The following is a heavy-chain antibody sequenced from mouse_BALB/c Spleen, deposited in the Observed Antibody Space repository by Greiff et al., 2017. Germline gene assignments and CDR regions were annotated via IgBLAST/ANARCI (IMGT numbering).Heavy chain of an antibody. V-gene: IGHV10S3*01. CDR2: IRSKSNNYAT. Sequence: EVQLVETGGGLVQPKGSLKLSCAASGFTFNTNAMNWVRQAPGKGLEWVARIRSKSNNYATYYADSVKDRFTISRDDSQSMLYLQMNNLKTEDTAMYYCVRGAMDYWGQGTSVIVSS. J-gene: IGHJ4*01. CDR3: VRGAMDY. CDR1: GFTFNTNA.